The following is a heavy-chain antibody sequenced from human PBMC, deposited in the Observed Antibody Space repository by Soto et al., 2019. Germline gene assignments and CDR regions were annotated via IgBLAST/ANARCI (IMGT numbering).Heavy chain of an antibody. V-gene: IGHV3-23*01. CDR1: GFTVSSYA. Sequence: PGGSLRLSCAASGFTVSSYAMSWVRQAPGKGLEWVSAISGSGGSTYYADSVKGRFTISRDNSKNTLYLQMNSLRAEDTAVYYCAKDPRYCGGDCRKNYFDYWGQGTLVTVSS. CDR3: AKDPRYCGGDCRKNYFDY. CDR2: ISGSGGST. J-gene: IGHJ4*02. D-gene: IGHD2-21*02.